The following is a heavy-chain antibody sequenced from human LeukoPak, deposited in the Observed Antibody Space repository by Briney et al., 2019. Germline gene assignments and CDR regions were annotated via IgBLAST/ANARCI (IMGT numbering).Heavy chain of an antibody. CDR2: ISGSGGST. Sequence: GRSLRLSCAASGFTFSSYAMSWVRQAPGKGLEWVSAISGSGGSTYYADSVKGRFTISRDNSKNTLYLQMNSLRAEDTAVYYCAKVTGIAVAGDYWGQGTLVTVSS. D-gene: IGHD6-19*01. J-gene: IGHJ4*02. CDR1: GFTFSSYA. V-gene: IGHV3-23*01. CDR3: AKVTGIAVAGDY.